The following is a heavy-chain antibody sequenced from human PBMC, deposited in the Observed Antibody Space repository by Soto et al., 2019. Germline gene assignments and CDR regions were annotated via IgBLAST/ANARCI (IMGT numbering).Heavy chain of an antibody. CDR1: GLTVGSSY. CDR2: IYSGGNT. V-gene: IGHV3-53*01. Sequence: EVQLVESGGGLIQHGGSLSLSCAASGLTVGSSYMSWVRQAPGRGMEWLSVIYSGGNTFYADSVQGRFTISSANSKNTLYLLIYKPRAEDTAVSYCARGYYGSARYYTTVVSWGQGTLVTVSS. CDR3: ARGYYGSARYYTTVVS. D-gene: IGHD3-10*01. J-gene: IGHJ5*02.